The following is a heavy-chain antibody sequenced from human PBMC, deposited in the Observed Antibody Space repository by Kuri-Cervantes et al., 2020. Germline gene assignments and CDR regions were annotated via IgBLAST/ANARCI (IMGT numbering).Heavy chain of an antibody. D-gene: IGHD3-22*01. V-gene: IGHV3-33*01. CDR3: ARGGTYYYDSSGYYYDSFDY. CDR2: IWYDGSNK. CDR1: GFTFSSYG. J-gene: IGHJ4*02. Sequence: GGSLRLSCAASGFTFSSYGMHWVRQAPGKGLEWVAVIWYDGSNKYYADSVKGRFTISRDNSKNTLYLQMNSLRAEDTAVYYCARGGTYYYDSSGYYYDSFDYWGQGTLVTVSS.